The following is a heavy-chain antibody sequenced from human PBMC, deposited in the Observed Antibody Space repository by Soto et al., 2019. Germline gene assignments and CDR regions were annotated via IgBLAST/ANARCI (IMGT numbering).Heavy chain of an antibody. V-gene: IGHV1-69*01. J-gene: IGHJ6*02. D-gene: IGHD6-13*01. CDR1: GDTFSSYA. CDR2: IIPIFGTA. Sequence: QVQLVQSGAEVKKPGSSVKVSCKASGDTFSSYAISWVRQAPGQGLEWMGGIIPIFGTANYAQKFQGRVTITADESTSTAYMELSSLRSEDTAVYYCARGGRIAAADYYYYGMDVWGQGTTVTVSS. CDR3: ARGGRIAAADYYYYGMDV.